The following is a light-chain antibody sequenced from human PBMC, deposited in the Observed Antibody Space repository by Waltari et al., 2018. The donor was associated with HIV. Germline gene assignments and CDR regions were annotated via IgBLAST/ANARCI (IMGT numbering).Light chain of an antibody. Sequence: EIVLTQSPGTLSLSPGERATLSCRASQTISSNYLAWYQQKPGQAPRLLIYGASSRATGIPDRFRGSGSGTDLTLTISRLEPEDFAVYYCQQYGNLPWTFGQGTKVEIK. CDR1: QTISSNY. CDR2: GAS. V-gene: IGKV3-20*01. J-gene: IGKJ1*01. CDR3: QQYGNLPWT.